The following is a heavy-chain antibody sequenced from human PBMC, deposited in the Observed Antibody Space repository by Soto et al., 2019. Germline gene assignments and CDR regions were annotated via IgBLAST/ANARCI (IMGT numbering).Heavy chain of an antibody. J-gene: IGHJ4*02. CDR2: INAGNGST. CDR1: GYTFTSYA. Sequence: QVQLVQSGAEEKKPGASVKVSCKASGYTFTSYAMHWVRQAPGQRLEWMGWINAGNGSTKYSQKFQGRVTITRDTSASTAYMELSSLRSEDTAVYYCARGYSSGWYCYWGQGTLVTVSS. CDR3: ARGYSSGWYCY. V-gene: IGHV1-3*05. D-gene: IGHD6-19*01.